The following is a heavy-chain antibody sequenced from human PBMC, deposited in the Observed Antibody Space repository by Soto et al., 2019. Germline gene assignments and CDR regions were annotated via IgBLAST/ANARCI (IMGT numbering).Heavy chain of an antibody. J-gene: IGHJ4*02. CDR2: INPSGGST. V-gene: IGHV1-46*01. Sequence: ASVKVSCKASGYTFTSYYMHWVRQAPGQGLEWMGIINPSGGSTSYAQKFQGRVTMTRDTSTSTVYMELSSLRSEDTALYYCARVGVYYYDSSGPIDYWGQGTLVTVSS. D-gene: IGHD3-22*01. CDR3: ARVGVYYYDSSGPIDY. CDR1: GYTFTSYY.